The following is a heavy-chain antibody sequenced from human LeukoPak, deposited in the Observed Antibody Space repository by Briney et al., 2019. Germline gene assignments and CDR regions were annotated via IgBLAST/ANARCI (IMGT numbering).Heavy chain of an antibody. Sequence: ASVKVSCKASGYTFSSYDITWVRQAPGQGLEWMGWISANNGNINYAQKLQDRVTMTTDTSTSTAYMELRSLRSDDTAVYYCARGSGGYFDNWGQGTLVIVSS. CDR1: GYTFSSYD. CDR2: ISANNGNI. J-gene: IGHJ4*02. CDR3: ARGSGGYFDN. V-gene: IGHV1-18*01. D-gene: IGHD3-10*01.